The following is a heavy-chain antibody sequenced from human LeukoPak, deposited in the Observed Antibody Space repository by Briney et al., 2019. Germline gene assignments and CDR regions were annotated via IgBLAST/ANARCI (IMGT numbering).Heavy chain of an antibody. J-gene: IGHJ6*02. CDR3: ARDWINIHIYFGELHHYYYRGMDV. D-gene: IGHD1-26*01. CDR1: RFTFSSYG. V-gene: IGHV3-30*03. Sequence: GGSLRLSCAASRFTFSSYGMHWVRQAPGKGLEWVAVVSYDGGNKYYAESVKGRFTISRDNSKNTLYLQMNSLRAEDTAVYYCARDWINIHIYFGELHHYYYRGMDVWGQGTTVTVSS. CDR2: VSYDGGNK.